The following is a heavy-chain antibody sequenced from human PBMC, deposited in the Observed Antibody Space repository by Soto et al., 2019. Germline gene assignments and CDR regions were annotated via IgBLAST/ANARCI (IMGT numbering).Heavy chain of an antibody. CDR1: DFSLRGFY. CDR2: ISMSGSYK. V-gene: IGHV3-11*06. Sequence: GGSLRLSGVVSDFSLRGFYMSWVRQAPGKGLEWLSFISMSGSYKTYAASVEGRFTISRDNVKNILYLQMDSLRVEDTAVYYCASRGHCSNGQCHPFDYWGQGTLVTVSS. D-gene: IGHD2-8*01. CDR3: ASRGHCSNGQCHPFDY. J-gene: IGHJ4*02.